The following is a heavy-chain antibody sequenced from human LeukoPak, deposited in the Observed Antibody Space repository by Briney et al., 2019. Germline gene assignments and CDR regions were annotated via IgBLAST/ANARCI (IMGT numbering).Heavy chain of an antibody. D-gene: IGHD1-26*01. V-gene: IGHV1-24*01. CDR2: FDPEDGET. CDR1: GYTLTELS. CDR3: ATDLRRWELLDSFGMDV. Sequence: GASVKVSCKVSGYTLTELSMHWVRESPGKGREWRVGFDPEDGETIHAQKFQGRVTMTEDTSTDTAYMELSSLRAEDTAVYYCATDLRRWELLDSFGMDVWGQGTTVTVSS. J-gene: IGHJ6*02.